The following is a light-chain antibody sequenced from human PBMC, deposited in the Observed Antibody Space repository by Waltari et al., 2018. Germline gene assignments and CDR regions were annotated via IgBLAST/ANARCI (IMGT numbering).Light chain of an antibody. V-gene: IGKV1-9*01. CDR2: AAS. J-gene: IGKJ3*01. CDR3: QQLSS. CDR1: QGISSY. Sequence: DIQLTQSPSFLSASVGDRVTITCRASQGISSYLAWYQQKPGKAPKLLIYAASTLQSGVPSRVSGSGSGTEFTLTISSLQPEDFATYCCQQLSSFGPGTKVDIK.